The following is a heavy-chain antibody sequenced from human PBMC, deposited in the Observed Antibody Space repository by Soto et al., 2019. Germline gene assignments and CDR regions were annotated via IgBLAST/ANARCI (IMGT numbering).Heavy chain of an antibody. D-gene: IGHD3-3*01. CDR1: GCSVSSGSYY. V-gene: IGHV4-61*01. J-gene: IGHJ6*02. CDR2: IYYSGST. CDR3: AREAFGEVIPFNYYGMDV. Sequence: PSETLSLTCTVSGCSVSSGSYYWSWIRQPPGKGLEWIGYIYYSGSTNYNPSLKSRVTISVDTSKNQFSLKLSSVTAADTAVYYCAREAFGEVIPFNYYGMDVWGQGTTLTVSS.